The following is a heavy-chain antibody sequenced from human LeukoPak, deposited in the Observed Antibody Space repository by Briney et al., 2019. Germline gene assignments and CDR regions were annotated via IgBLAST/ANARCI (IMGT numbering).Heavy chain of an antibody. V-gene: IGHV3-53*01. J-gene: IGHJ5*02. CDR2: IYSGGST. CDR1: GFTVSSNY. D-gene: IGHD6-19*01. Sequence: GGSLRLSCAASGFTVSSNYMSWVRQAPGKGLEWVSVIYSGGSTYYADSVKGRFTISRDNSKNTLYLQMNSLRAEDTAVYYCARDMGASSSGSLDPWGQGTLVTVSS. CDR3: ARDMGASSSGSLDP.